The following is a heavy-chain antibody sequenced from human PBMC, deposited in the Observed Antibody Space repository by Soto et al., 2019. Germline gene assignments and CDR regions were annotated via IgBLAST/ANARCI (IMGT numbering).Heavy chain of an antibody. CDR1: GVTFSDYA. CDR3: ARGGSGYRTLTGFYYYYAMDV. D-gene: IGHD3-9*01. Sequence: GGPLGVSGAAAGVTFSDYAMNWVRQAPGKGLEWVSSISSRSSYIYYADSVKGRFTISRDNAKNSLYLQMNSLRAEDTAVYYCARGGSGYRTLTGFYYYYAMDVWGLRTTVTVSS. CDR2: ISSRSSYI. V-gene: IGHV3-21*01. J-gene: IGHJ6*02.